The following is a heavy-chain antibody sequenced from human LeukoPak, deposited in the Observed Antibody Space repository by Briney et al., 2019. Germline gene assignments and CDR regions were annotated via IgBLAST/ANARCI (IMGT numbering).Heavy chain of an antibody. D-gene: IGHD2-15*01. V-gene: IGHV4-34*01. CDR1: GGSISSYY. Sequence: SETLSLTCTVSGGSISSYYWSWIRQPPGKGLEWIGEINHSGSTNYNPSLKSRVTISVDTSKNQFSLKLSSVTAADTAVYYCAIDCSGGSYRDYWGQGTLVTVSS. CDR3: AIDCSGGSYRDY. CDR2: INHSGST. J-gene: IGHJ4*02.